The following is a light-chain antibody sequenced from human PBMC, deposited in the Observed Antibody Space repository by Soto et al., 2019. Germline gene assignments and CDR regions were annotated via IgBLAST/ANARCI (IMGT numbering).Light chain of an antibody. CDR1: QGISSY. CDR3: QQLNAYPRT. Sequence: DIQLTQSPSFLSASVGDRVTITCRASQGISSYLAWYQQEPGKAPKLLIYDASTLQSGVPSRFRGSGSGTEFTLTISSLQPEDFATYYCQQLNAYPRTFGQGTRVEVK. CDR2: DAS. V-gene: IGKV1-9*01. J-gene: IGKJ1*01.